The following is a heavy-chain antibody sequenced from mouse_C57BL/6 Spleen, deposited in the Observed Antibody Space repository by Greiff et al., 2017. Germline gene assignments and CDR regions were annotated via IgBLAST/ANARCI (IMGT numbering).Heavy chain of an antibody. CDR3: ARELGPGDY. D-gene: IGHD4-1*01. CDR2: INPNNGGT. CDR1: GYTFTDYY. J-gene: IGHJ2*01. Sequence: VQLQQSGPELVKPGASVKISCKASGYTFTDYYMNWVKQSHGKSLEWIGDINPNNGGTSYNQKFKGKATLTVDKSSSTAYMELRSLTSEDSAVYYCARELGPGDYWGQGTTLTVSS. V-gene: IGHV1-26*01.